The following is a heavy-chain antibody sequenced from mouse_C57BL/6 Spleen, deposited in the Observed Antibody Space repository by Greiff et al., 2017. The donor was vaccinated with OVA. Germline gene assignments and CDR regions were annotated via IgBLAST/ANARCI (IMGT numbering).Heavy chain of an antibody. Sequence: QVQLQQPGTELVKPGASVKLSCTASGYTFTSYWMHWVKQRPGQGLEWIGNINPSNGGTNYNEKFKSKATLTVDKSSSTAYMQLSSLTSEDSAVYYCARSHYYGSSYWYFDVWGTGTTVTVSS. V-gene: IGHV1-53*01. D-gene: IGHD1-1*01. CDR2: INPSNGGT. CDR3: ARSHYYGSSYWYFDV. CDR1: GYTFTSYW. J-gene: IGHJ1*03.